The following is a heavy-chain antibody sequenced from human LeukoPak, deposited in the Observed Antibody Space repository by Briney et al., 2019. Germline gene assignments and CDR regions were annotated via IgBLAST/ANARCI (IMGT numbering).Heavy chain of an antibody. CDR2: IWYDGSNK. Sequence: PGRSLRLSCAASGFTFSSYGMHWVRQAPGKGLEWVAVIWYDGSNKYYADSVKGRFTISRDNSKNTLYLQMNSLRAEDTAVYYCARSYDYSNYANNLYYWGQGTLVTVSS. D-gene: IGHD4-4*01. CDR3: ARSYDYSNYANNLYY. J-gene: IGHJ4*02. CDR1: GFTFSSYG. V-gene: IGHV3-33*08.